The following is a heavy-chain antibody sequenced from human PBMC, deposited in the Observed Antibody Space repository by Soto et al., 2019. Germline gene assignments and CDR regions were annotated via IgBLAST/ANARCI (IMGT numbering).Heavy chain of an antibody. CDR2: IYPGDSDT. CDR1: GYAFTSYW. Sequence: EVQLVQSGAEVKKPGESLKNSCTGSGYAFTSYWIAWVRQMPGKGLEWMGIIYPGDSDTRYSPSFQGQVTISADKSITTAYLQWSSLKASDTAMYYCARGYCTTTICDPWFDPWGQGTLVTVSS. D-gene: IGHD2-2*01. J-gene: IGHJ5*02. CDR3: ARGYCTTTICDPWFDP. V-gene: IGHV5-51*01.